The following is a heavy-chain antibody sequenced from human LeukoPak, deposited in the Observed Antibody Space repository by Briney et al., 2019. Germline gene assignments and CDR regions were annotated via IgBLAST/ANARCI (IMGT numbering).Heavy chain of an antibody. D-gene: IGHD6-19*01. J-gene: IGHJ4*02. CDR1: GGSISSSSYY. CDR2: TYYSGST. V-gene: IGHV4-39*01. Sequence: PSETLSLTCTVSGGSISSSSYYWGWIRQPPGKGLEWIGSTYYSGSTYYNPSLKSRVTISVDTSKNQFSLKLSSVTAADTAVYYCARLTSSGWQDYWGQGTLVTVSS. CDR3: ARLTSSGWQDY.